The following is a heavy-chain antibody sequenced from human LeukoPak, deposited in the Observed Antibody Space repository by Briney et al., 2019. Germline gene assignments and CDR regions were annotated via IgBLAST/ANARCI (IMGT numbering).Heavy chain of an antibody. D-gene: IGHD1-26*01. CDR1: GFTLSTYG. J-gene: IGHJ4*02. Sequence: PGRSLRLSCAASGFTLSTYGMHWVRQAPGKGLEWVAVIWYDGSNKYHADSVKGRFTISRDNSKNTLYLQMNSLRAEDTALYYCARILVGATSFDYWGQGTLVTVSS. CDR2: IWYDGSNK. CDR3: ARILVGATSFDY. V-gene: IGHV3-33*01.